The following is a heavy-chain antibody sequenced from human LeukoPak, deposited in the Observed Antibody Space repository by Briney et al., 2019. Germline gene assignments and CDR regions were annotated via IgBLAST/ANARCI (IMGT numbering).Heavy chain of an antibody. D-gene: IGHD4-17*01. J-gene: IGHJ4*02. CDR2: ISGGGGTT. CDR3: AKDVYGDYGGLDY. CDR1: GFTFSSYA. V-gene: IGHV3-23*01. Sequence: PGGSLRLSCAASGFTFSSYAMNWVRRAPGKGLEWVSVISGGGGTTHYADSVKGRFTISRDNSKNTVYLQMDSLRAEDTAVYYCAKDVYGDYGGLDYWGQGTLVTVSS.